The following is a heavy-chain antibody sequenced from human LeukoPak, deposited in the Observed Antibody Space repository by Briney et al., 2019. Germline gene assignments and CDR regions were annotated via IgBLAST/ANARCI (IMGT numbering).Heavy chain of an antibody. CDR1: GYTFTSYG. V-gene: IGHV1-18*01. CDR2: ISAYNGNT. J-gene: IGHJ4*02. D-gene: IGHD3-22*01. Sequence: ASVKVSCKASGYTFTSYGISWVRRAPGQGLEWMGWISAYNGNTNYAQKLQGRVTMTRDTSISTAYMELTRLRSDDTAVYYCARDPPRYYYDSSGSQIPVYWGQGTLVTVSS. CDR3: ARDPPRYYYDSSGSQIPVY.